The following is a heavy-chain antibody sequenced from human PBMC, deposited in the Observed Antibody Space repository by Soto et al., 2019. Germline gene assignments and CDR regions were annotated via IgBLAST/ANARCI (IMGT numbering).Heavy chain of an antibody. CDR2: ISVYTGNT. V-gene: IGHV1-18*04. Sequence: QVQLVQSGGEVTKPGASVKVSCKSSGYTFTSYGVSWVRQAPGQGLEWLGWISVYTGNTKQAQKFQDRVTLTTVASTSTAYLELRNLRSDDTAVYYCARDRCTTDKCYTHHFDVWGQGTTVTVSS. J-gene: IGHJ6*02. D-gene: IGHD2-8*01. CDR3: ARDRCTTDKCYTHHFDV. CDR1: GYTFTSYG.